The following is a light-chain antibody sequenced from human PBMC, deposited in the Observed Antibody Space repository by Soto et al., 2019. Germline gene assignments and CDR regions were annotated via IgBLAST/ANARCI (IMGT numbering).Light chain of an antibody. J-gene: IGKJ4*01. V-gene: IGKV1-39*01. Sequence: DIQMTQSPSSLSASVGDKVTITCRASQNVASYLNWYQQKLGTAPKVLIYATSTLKTGVPSRFSGSGSGTEFILTITSLQPDDFATYYCQQTYNTPLTFGGGTKVEIK. CDR2: ATS. CDR3: QQTYNTPLT. CDR1: QNVASY.